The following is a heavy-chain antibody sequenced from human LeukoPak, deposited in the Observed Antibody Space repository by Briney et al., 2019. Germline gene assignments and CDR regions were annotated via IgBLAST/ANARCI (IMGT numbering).Heavy chain of an antibody. Sequence: PGGSLRHSCAASGFTVSSNYMNWVRQAPGKGLEWVSIIYSGGNTHYADSVKGRFTISRDNSQNTLYLQMNSLRPEDTAVYYCARLLYYYDSSIYQRYFDYWGQGTLVTVSS. CDR2: IYSGGNT. V-gene: IGHV3-53*01. D-gene: IGHD3-22*01. CDR1: GFTVSSNY. CDR3: ARLLYYYDSSIYQRYFDY. J-gene: IGHJ4*02.